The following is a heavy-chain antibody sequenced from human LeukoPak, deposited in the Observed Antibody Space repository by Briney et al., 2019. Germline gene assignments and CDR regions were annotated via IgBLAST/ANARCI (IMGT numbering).Heavy chain of an antibody. D-gene: IGHD5-18*01. CDR3: ARHSGYGQGWWYFDY. CDR1: GGSISSTGYY. V-gene: IGHV4-61*05. Sequence: SETLSLACTVSGGSISSTGYYWGWIRQPPGKGLEWIGYIYYSGSTNYNPSLKSRVTISVDTSKNQFSLKLSSVTAADTAVYYCARHSGYGQGWWYFDYWGQGTLVTVSS. CDR2: IYYSGST. J-gene: IGHJ4*02.